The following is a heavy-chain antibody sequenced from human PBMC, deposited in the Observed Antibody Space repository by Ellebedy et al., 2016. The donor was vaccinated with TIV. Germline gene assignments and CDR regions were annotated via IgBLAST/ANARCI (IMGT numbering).Heavy chain of an antibody. CDR1: GGSISSYY. J-gene: IGHJ3*02. D-gene: IGHD6-13*01. CDR3: ARVVWQQPVSYAFDI. CDR2: ISYSGST. Sequence: MPSETLSLTCTVSGGSISSYYWSWIRQPPGKGLEWIGYISYSGSTNYNPSLKSRVTISVDTSKNQFSLRLNAVTAAETAVYYCARVVWQQPVSYAFDIWGQGTMVTVSS. V-gene: IGHV4-59*01.